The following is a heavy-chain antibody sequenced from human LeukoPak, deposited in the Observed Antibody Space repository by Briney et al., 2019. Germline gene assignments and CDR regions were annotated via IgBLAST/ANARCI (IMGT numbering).Heavy chain of an antibody. D-gene: IGHD1-1*01. Sequence: ESGGSLRLSCAASGFTFSSYSMNWVRRAPGKGLEWVSYISGASSTIYYADSVKGRFTISRDNAKNSLYLQVNSLRDEDTAVYYCARVGNGYFDYWGQGTLVTVSS. CDR1: GFTFSSYS. CDR2: ISGASSTI. CDR3: ARVGNGYFDY. J-gene: IGHJ4*02. V-gene: IGHV3-48*02.